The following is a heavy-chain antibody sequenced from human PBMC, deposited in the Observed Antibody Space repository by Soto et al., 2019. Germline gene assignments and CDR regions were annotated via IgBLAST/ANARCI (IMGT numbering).Heavy chain of an antibody. J-gene: IGHJ5*02. D-gene: IGHD5-18*01. Sequence: QVQLQESGTGLVEPSKTLSLICTVSGASIISDGYYWHWIRQHPGTGLEWHGYIHYSGGATYSPSYNPSLKSRIAISVATSKRLFSLKTTAVSDADTAVYYCARLPTYYQDSIGYQTFHTWGQGTLVTFSS. CDR2: IHYSGGATYSP. V-gene: IGHV4-31*03. CDR1: GASIISDGYY. CDR3: ARLPTYYQDSIGYQTFHT.